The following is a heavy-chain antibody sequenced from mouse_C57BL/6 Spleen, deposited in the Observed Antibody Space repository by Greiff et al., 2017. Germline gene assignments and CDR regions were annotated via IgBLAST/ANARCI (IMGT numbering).Heavy chain of an antibody. D-gene: IGHD3-1*01. CDR2: IYPGSGGT. Sequence: QVQLQQPGAELVKPGASVKMSCKASGYTFTSYWITWVKQRPGQGLEWIGDIYPGSGGTNYNEKFKSKATLTVDTSSSTAYMQLISLTSEDSAVYYCARWGANYDVFDYWGQGTTLTVSS. J-gene: IGHJ2*01. CDR1: GYTFTSYW. CDR3: ARWGANYDVFDY. V-gene: IGHV1-55*01.